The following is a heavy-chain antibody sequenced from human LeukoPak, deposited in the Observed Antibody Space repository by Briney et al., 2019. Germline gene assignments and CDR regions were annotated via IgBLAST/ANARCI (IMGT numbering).Heavy chain of an antibody. D-gene: IGHD1/OR15-1a*01. CDR1: GFTFSSYG. J-gene: IGHJ4*02. V-gene: IGHV3-23*01. CDR2: ISGSGGST. Sequence: GGSLRLSCAASGFTFSSYGMSWVRQAPGKGLEWVSGISGSGGSTYYADSVKGRFTISRDNSRNTLYLQMNSLRAEDTAVYYCAKDKAGTPDDYWGQGTLVTVSS. CDR3: AKDKAGTPDDY.